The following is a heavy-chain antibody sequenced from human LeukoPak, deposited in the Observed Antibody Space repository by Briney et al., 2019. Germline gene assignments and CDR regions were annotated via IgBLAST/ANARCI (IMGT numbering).Heavy chain of an antibody. CDR3: ARVRSSRYYYYYGMDV. CDR2: INHSGST. D-gene: IGHD6-13*01. Sequence: SETLSLTCAVYGGSFSGYYWSWIRQPPGKGLEGIGEINHSGSTNYNPSLESRVTISVDTSKNQFSLKLSSVTAADTAVYYCARVRSSRYYYYYGMDVWGQGTTVTVSS. V-gene: IGHV4-34*01. J-gene: IGHJ6*02. CDR1: GGSFSGYY.